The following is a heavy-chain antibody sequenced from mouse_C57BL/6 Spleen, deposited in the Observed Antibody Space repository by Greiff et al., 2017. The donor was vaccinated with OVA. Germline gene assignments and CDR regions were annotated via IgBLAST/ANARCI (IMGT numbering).Heavy chain of an antibody. V-gene: IGHV5-4*01. CDR1: GFTFSSYA. Sequence: DVQLQESGGGLVKPGGSLKLSCAASGFTFSSYAMSWVRQTPEKRLEWVATISDGGSYTYYPDNVKGRFTISRDNAKNNLYLQMSHLKSEDTAMYYCARDRGDEDFDYWGQGTTLTVSS. CDR2: ISDGGSYT. CDR3: ARDRGDEDFDY. D-gene: IGHD3-1*01. J-gene: IGHJ2*01.